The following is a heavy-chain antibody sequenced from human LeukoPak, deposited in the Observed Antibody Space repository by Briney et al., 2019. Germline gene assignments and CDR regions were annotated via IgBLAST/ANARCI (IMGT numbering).Heavy chain of an antibody. Sequence: GGSLRLSCAASELTFSSYAMQWVRQAPGKGLEWVSGITVSGGATYYTDSVKGRFTISRDNSKNTLYLQMHSLRAEDSAVYYCSKYLTARGPPYALDVWGQGTPVTVSS. J-gene: IGHJ6*02. V-gene: IGHV3-23*01. CDR1: ELTFSSYA. CDR3: SKYLTARGPPYALDV. CDR2: ITVSGGAT.